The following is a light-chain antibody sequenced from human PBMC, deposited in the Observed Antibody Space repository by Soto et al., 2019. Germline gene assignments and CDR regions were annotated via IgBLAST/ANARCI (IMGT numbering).Light chain of an antibody. V-gene: IGLV2-8*01. CDR1: SSDVGGYNY. CDR2: EVS. CDR3: SSYAGSNNYV. Sequence: QSALPQPPSASGSPGQSVTISCTGTSSDVGGYNYVSWYQQHPGKAPKLMIYEVSQRPSGVPDRFPGSKSSNTASLTVSGLQAEDEADYYCSSYAGSNNYVFGTGTKLTVL. J-gene: IGLJ1*01.